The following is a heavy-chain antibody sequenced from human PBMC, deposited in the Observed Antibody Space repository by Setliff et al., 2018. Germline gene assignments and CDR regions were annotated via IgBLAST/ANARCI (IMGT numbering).Heavy chain of an antibody. Sequence: GESLKISCAASGYTFSSYWMTWVRQAPGKGLEWVANIKQDGGKTYYVDSVKGRFSISRDNAKNSLYLQMNSLRAEDTAVYYCAKYYSDNSGPRGAFDYWGQGTLVTVSS. J-gene: IGHJ4*02. D-gene: IGHD3-22*01. CDR1: GYTFSSYW. V-gene: IGHV3-7*01. CDR3: AKYYSDNSGPRGAFDY. CDR2: IKQDGGKT.